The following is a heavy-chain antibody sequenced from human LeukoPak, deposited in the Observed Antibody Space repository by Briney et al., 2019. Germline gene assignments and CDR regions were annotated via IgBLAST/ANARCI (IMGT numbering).Heavy chain of an antibody. V-gene: IGHV3-43D*03. CDR3: AKDINRRLFCGGDCYYYMDV. D-gene: IGHD2-21*02. J-gene: IGHJ6*03. CDR2: ISWDGGST. CDR1: GFTFDDYA. Sequence: GGSLRLSCAASGFTFDDYAMHWVRQAPGKGLEWVSLISWDGGSTYYADSVKGRFTISRDNSKNSLYLQMNSLRAEDTALYYCAKDINRRLFCGGDCYYYMDVWGKGTTVTVSS.